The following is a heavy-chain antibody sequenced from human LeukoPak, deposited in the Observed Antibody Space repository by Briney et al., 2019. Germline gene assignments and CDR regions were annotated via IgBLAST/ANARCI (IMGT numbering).Heavy chain of an antibody. Sequence: ASVKVSCTASGYTFTSYGISWVRQAPGQGLEWMGWISAYNGNTNYAQKLQGRVTMTTDTSTSTAYMELRSLRSDDTAVYYCARNVDTAMGLYGMDVWGQGTTVTVSS. J-gene: IGHJ6*02. CDR1: GYTFTSYG. CDR2: ISAYNGNT. V-gene: IGHV1-18*01. D-gene: IGHD5-18*01. CDR3: ARNVDTAMGLYGMDV.